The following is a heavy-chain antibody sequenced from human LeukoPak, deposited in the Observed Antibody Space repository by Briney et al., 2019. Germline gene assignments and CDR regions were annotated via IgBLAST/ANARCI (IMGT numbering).Heavy chain of an antibody. D-gene: IGHD3-3*01. J-gene: IGHJ5*02. CDR3: AKERFRALDP. V-gene: IGHV3-23*01. CDR1: VSTFSSYA. CDR2: ISGSGDAR. Sequence: GGSLRLSCTGSVSTFSSYAMTGVRQAPGKGLEWVSTISGSGDARYYADSVKRRFTISRDNPINTLYLQMSSLRAEDTALYYCAKERFRALDPWGQGTLVSVAS.